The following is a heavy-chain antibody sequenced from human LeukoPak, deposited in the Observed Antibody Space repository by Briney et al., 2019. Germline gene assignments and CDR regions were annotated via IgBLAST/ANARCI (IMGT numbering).Heavy chain of an antibody. D-gene: IGHD3-16*02. CDR2: IYSSGST. CDR3: ARAYDYVWGSYPWGAFDI. J-gene: IGHJ3*02. CDR1: GGSIGRGVYY. V-gene: IGHV4-31*03. Sequence: PSETLSLTCTVSGGSIGRGVYYWTWIRQHPGKGLEWIGYIYSSGSTYYHPSLKSRVAISMDTSKNQFSLKLSSVTAADTAVYYCARAYDYVWGSYPWGAFDIWGQGTMVTVSS.